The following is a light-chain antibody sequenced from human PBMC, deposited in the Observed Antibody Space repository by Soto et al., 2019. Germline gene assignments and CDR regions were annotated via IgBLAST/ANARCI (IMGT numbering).Light chain of an antibody. J-gene: IGKJ1*01. CDR3: QQYNGWPRT. CDR1: QHIGSN. CDR2: GAS. Sequence: EIVMTQSPATLSVSPGERATLSCRATQHIGSNLAWYHQKPGQAPRLLIYGASTRATGIPARFSGSGSGIEFTLTISSLQSEDFAVYYCQQYNGWPRTFGQGTKVDIK. V-gene: IGKV3D-15*01.